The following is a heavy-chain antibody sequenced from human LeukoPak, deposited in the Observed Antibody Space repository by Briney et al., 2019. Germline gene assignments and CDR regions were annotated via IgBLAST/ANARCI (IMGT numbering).Heavy chain of an antibody. CDR1: GFTFRNYG. J-gene: IGHJ4*02. D-gene: IGHD3-10*01. CDR2: IRYDGSNK. V-gene: IGHV3-30*02. Sequence: PGGSLRLSCAASGFTFRNYGMHWVRQAPGKGLEWVAFIRYDGSNKYYADSVKGRFTISRDNAKNSLYLQMNSLRAEDTAVYYCARSVWFGELKWGQGTLVTVSS. CDR3: ARSVWFGELK.